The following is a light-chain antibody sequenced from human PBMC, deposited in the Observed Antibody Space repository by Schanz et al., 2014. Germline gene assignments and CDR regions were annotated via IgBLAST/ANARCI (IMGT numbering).Light chain of an antibody. CDR1: SSDVGTYSF. Sequence: QSALTQPASVSGSPGQSITISCTGTSSDVGTYSFISWYQHHPGKAPKLMIYDVSNRPSGVSNRFSGSKSDVTASLTISGLQAEDEADYYCSSYTVTSTLVFGGGTKLTVL. V-gene: IGLV2-14*02. J-gene: IGLJ2*01. CDR2: DVS. CDR3: SSYTVTSTLV.